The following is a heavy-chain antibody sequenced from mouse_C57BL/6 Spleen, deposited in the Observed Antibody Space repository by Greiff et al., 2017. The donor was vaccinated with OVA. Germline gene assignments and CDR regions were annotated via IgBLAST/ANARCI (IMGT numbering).Heavy chain of an antibody. J-gene: IGHJ4*01. CDR3: ATYGSSYEGAMDY. Sequence: QVQLKESGPGLVAPSQSLSIPCTVSGFSLTSYGVHWVRQPPGKGLEWLVVIWSDGSTTYNSALKSRLSISKDNSKSQVFLKMNSLQTDDTAMYYCATYGSSYEGAMDYWGQGTSVTVSS. D-gene: IGHD1-1*01. CDR1: GFSLTSYG. V-gene: IGHV2-6*03. CDR2: IWSDGST.